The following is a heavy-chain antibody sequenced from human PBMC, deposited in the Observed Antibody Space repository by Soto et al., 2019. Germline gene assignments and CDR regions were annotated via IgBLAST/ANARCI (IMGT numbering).Heavy chain of an antibody. V-gene: IGHV3-23*01. J-gene: IGHJ4*02. D-gene: IGHD3-22*01. CDR3: VKDDGGYPSTAPH. CDR1: GFTFSSYR. CDR2: ICGDGDRT. Sequence: GGSLRLSCAASGFTFSSYRMHWVRQAPGKGLEWVSGICGDGDRTYYADSAKGRFTISKDISRNSLSLQLDSLGVEDTAVYFCVKDDGGYPSTAPHWGQGTLVTVSS.